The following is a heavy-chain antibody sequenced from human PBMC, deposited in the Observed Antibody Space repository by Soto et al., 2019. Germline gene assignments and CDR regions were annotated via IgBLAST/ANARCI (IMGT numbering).Heavy chain of an antibody. CDR3: ARGYRQSGYSSSWLFDY. CDR2: MYYSGST. J-gene: IGHJ4*02. D-gene: IGHD6-13*01. V-gene: IGHV4-31*03. Sequence: QVQLRESGPGLVKPSQTLSLTCTVSGGSINSGGYYWNWIRQHPGKGLEWIGYMYYSGSTYCNPSLRSRVIISADTSENHFSLKLSSVTAADTAVYFCARGYRQSGYSSSWLFDYWGLGTLVNVSS. CDR1: GGSINSGGYY.